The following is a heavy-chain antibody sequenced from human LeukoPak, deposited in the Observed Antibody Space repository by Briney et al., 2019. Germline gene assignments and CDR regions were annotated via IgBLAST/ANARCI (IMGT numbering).Heavy chain of an antibody. CDR1: GFTFSTYS. CDR3: ARDLGGSYQDY. V-gene: IGHV3-21*05. CDR2: ISSSGTI. J-gene: IGHJ4*02. Sequence: PGGSLRLSCAAPGFTFSTYSMNWVRQAPGKGLEWVSYISSSGTIYYADSVKGRFTISRDNAKNSLYLQMNSLRAEDTAVYYCARDLGGSYQDYWGQGTLVTVSS. D-gene: IGHD1-26*01.